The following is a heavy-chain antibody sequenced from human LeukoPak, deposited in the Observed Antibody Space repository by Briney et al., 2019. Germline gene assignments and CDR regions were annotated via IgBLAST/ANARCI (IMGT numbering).Heavy chain of an antibody. J-gene: IGHJ4*01. CDR2: INGGEGP. Sequence: GGSLRLSCAASGFTVSSTYMSWVRQAPGKGLEWVSLINGGEGPYYADSVKGRLTTSTDNSKNTLSLQMTSLRAEDTAMYYCARDRYFDFWGQGTLVTVSS. CDR1: GFTVSSTY. V-gene: IGHV3-53*01. CDR3: ARDRYFDF.